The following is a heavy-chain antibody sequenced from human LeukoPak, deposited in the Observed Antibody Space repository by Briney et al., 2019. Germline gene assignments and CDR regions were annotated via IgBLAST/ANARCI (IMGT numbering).Heavy chain of an antibody. CDR2: ISGSGDTI. J-gene: IGHJ6*03. CDR3: ARAIDPLQIRNYYYYMDV. D-gene: IGHD4-11*01. V-gene: IGHV3-48*01. Sequence: SGGSLRLSCAASGSTFSIYNMNWVRQAPGKGLEWVSYISGSGDTIYYADSLKGRFTISRDNAKNSLYLQMNSLRGEDGAVYYCARAIDPLQIRNYYYYMDVWGKGTTVTVSS. CDR1: GSTFSIYN.